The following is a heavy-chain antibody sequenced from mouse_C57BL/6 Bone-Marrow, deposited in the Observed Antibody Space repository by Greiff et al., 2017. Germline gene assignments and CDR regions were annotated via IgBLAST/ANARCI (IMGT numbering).Heavy chain of an antibody. J-gene: IGHJ2*01. D-gene: IGHD1-1*01. V-gene: IGHV1-75*01. CDR1: GYTFTDYY. Sequence: VQLQQSGPELVKPGASVKISCKASGYTFTDYYINWVKQRPGQGLEWIGWIFPGSGSTYYNEKFKGKATLTVDKSSSTAYMLLSSLTSEDSAVYFCAKITTVVARDFDYWGQGTTLTVST. CDR2: IFPGSGST. CDR3: AKITTVVARDFDY.